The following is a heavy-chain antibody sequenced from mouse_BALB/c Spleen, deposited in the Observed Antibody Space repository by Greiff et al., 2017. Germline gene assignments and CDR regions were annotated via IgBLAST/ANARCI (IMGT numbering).Heavy chain of an antibody. Sequence: VQLQQSGPELVKPGASVKMSCKASGYTFTSYVMHWVKQKPGQGLEWIGYINPYNDGTKYNEKFKGKATLTSDKSSSTAYMELSSLTSEDSAVYYCARYGNPYYYAMDYWGQGTSVTVSS. CDR3: ARYGNPYYYAMDY. D-gene: IGHD2-1*01. CDR2: INPYNDGT. V-gene: IGHV1-14*01. CDR1: GYTFTSYV. J-gene: IGHJ4*01.